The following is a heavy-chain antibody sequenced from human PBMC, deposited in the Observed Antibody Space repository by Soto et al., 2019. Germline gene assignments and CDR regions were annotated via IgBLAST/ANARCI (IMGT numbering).Heavy chain of an antibody. CDR2: ISAYNGNT. CDR1: GYTFTSYG. J-gene: IGHJ6*02. V-gene: IGHV1-18*01. CDR3: ARTLGYCTNGVCYGYYYGMDV. Sequence: ASVKVSCKASGYTFTSYGISWVRRAPGQGLEWMGWISAYNGNTNYAQKLQGRVTMTTDTSTSTAYMELRSLRSDDTAVYYCARTLGYCTNGVCYGYYYGMDVWGQGTTVTVSS. D-gene: IGHD2-8*01.